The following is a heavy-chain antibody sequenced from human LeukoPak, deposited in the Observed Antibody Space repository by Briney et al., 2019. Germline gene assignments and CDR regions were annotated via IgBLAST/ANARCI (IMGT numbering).Heavy chain of an antibody. Sequence: PGGSLRLSCAASGFSFRSYWMHWVRQDPGKGLVWVSHITSDGSSTGYADSVKGRFTISRDNAKNTLNLQMNSLRVEDTAVYYCVRDTPGDGLDVWGQGTTVTVSS. CDR1: GFSFRSYW. CDR3: VRDTPGDGLDV. CDR2: ITSDGSST. V-gene: IGHV3-74*01. J-gene: IGHJ6*02.